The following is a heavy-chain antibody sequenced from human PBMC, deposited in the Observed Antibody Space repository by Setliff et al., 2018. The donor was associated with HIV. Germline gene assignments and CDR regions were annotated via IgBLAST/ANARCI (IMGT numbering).Heavy chain of an antibody. CDR1: GGTFSNYA. D-gene: IGHD3-22*01. J-gene: IGHJ4*02. Sequence: ASVKVSCKASGGTFSNYAISWVRQAPGQGLEWMGGIIPIFGTTNYAQKFQGRVTITADEPTRTAYMELSSLRSEDTAVFYCARGSPWLAPDSWGQGTLVTVSS. V-gene: IGHV1-69*13. CDR3: ARGSPWLAPDS. CDR2: IIPIFGTT.